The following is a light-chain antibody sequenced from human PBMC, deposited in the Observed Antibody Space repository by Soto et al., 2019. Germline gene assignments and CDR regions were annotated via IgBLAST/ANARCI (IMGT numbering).Light chain of an antibody. CDR1: QSVSSN. J-gene: IGKJ1*01. CDR2: GAF. V-gene: IGKV3-15*01. CDR3: QQYNNWPWT. Sequence: EIVMTQSPVTLSVSPGERATLSCRASQSVSSNLAWYQQKPGQAPSLLIYGAFARATGIPARFGGTGSGTDFTLTISRLEPEDFAVYYCQQYNNWPWTFGQGTKVDIK.